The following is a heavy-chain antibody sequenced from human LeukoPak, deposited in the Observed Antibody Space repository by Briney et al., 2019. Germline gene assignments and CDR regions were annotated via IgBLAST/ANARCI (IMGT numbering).Heavy chain of an antibody. CDR1: GFTFSSYW. J-gene: IGHJ4*02. V-gene: IGHV3-7*01. Sequence: QAGGSLGLSCAASGFTFSSYWMSWVRQAPGKGLEWVANIKRDGSEKYYVDSVKGRFTISRDNAKNSLYLQMNSPRAEDTAVDYCARDYYDSSGYYHVGYFEYWGQGTLVTVSS. CDR2: IKRDGSEK. CDR3: ARDYYDSSGYYHVGYFEY. D-gene: IGHD3-22*01.